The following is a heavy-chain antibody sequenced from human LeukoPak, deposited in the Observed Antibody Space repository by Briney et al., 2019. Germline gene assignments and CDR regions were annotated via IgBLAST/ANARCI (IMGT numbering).Heavy chain of an antibody. V-gene: IGHV1-18*01. CDR1: GYTFTSYG. J-gene: IGHJ4*02. CDR2: ISAYNGNT. Sequence: ASLKVSCKTSGYTFTSYGISWVRQAPGQGVERMGWISAYNGNTNYAQKLQGRVTMTTDTSTSTAYMELRSLRSDDTAVYYCARGGYSSSSGNFDYWGQGTLVTVSS. D-gene: IGHD6-6*01. CDR3: ARGGYSSSSGNFDY.